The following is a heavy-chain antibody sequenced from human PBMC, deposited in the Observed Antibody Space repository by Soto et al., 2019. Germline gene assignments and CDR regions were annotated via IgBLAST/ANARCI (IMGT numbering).Heavy chain of an antibody. D-gene: IGHD2-8*02. CDR3: ARISYWVKDY. Sequence: LSLTCTVSGASVSSGSYYWSWIRQPPGKGLEWIGYFYYTGTTKYNPSLESRVTISADTSKNQFSLNLTSVTAADTAVYYCARISYWVKDYWGQGAQVTVSS. J-gene: IGHJ4*02. CDR1: GASVSSGSYY. CDR2: FYYTGTT. V-gene: IGHV4-61*01.